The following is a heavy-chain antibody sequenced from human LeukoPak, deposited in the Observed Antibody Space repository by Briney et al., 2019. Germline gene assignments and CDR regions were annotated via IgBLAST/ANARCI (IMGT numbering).Heavy chain of an antibody. V-gene: IGHV3-33*05. CDR2: ISYDGSNK. CDR1: GFTFSSYG. J-gene: IGHJ4*02. Sequence: PGGSLRLSCAASGFTFSSYGMHWVRQAPGKGLEWVAVISYDGSNKYYADSVKGRFTISRDNSKNTLYLQMNSLRAEDTAVYYCAKISIITMVRGAYFWGQGTLVTVSS. D-gene: IGHD3-10*01. CDR3: AKISIITMVRGAYF.